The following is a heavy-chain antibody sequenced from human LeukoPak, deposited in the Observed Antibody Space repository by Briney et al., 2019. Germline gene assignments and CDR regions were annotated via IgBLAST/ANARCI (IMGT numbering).Heavy chain of an antibody. J-gene: IGHJ6*03. Sequence: SETVSLTCTVSGGSISSYYWSWIRQPAGKGLEWIGRIYTSGSTNYNPSLKSRVTMSVDTSKNQFSLKLSSVTAADTAVYYCARETPSGPSYYYYMDVWGKGTTVTVSS. D-gene: IGHD2-15*01. V-gene: IGHV4-4*07. CDR3: ARETPSGPSYYYYMDV. CDR2: IYTSGST. CDR1: GGSISSYY.